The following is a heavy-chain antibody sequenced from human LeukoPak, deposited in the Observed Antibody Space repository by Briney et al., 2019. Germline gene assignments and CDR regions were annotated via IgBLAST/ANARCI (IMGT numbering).Heavy chain of an antibody. J-gene: IGHJ4*02. D-gene: IGHD4-17*01. CDR3: ARPLDYGVSNVDY. CDR1: GFTFSSYA. CDR2: ISYDGSNK. V-gene: IGHV3-30-3*01. Sequence: GGSLRLSCAASGFTFSSYAMHWVRQAPGKGLEWVAVISYDGSNKYYADSVKGRFTISRDNSKNTLYLQMNSLRAEDTAVYYCARPLDYGVSNVDYWGQGTLVTVSS.